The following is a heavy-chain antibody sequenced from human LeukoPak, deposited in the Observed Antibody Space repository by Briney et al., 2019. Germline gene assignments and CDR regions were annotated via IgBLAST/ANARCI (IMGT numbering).Heavy chain of an antibody. CDR3: ARGGLISLANTPLGAFDI. D-gene: IGHD4/OR15-4a*01. J-gene: IGHJ3*02. CDR2: INHSGST. V-gene: IGHV4-34*01. Sequence: SETLSLTCAVYGGSFSGYYWSWIRQPPGKGLEWIGEINHSGSTNYNPSLKSRVTISVDTSKNQFSLQLNSVTPEDTAMYYCARGGLISLANTPLGAFDIWGQGTMVSVSA. CDR1: GGSFSGYY.